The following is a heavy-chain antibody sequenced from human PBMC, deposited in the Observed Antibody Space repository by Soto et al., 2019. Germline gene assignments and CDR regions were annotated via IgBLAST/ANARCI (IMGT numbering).Heavy chain of an antibody. V-gene: IGHV3-23*01. CDR3: AKLDSLRTGIYYYYYGMDV. D-gene: IGHD2-8*02. J-gene: IGHJ6*02. Sequence: GGSLRLSCAASGFTFSSYAMSWVRQAPGKGLEWVSAISGSGGSTYYADSVKGRFTISRDNSKNTLYLQMNSLRAEDTAVYYCAKLDSLRTGIYYYYYGMDVWGQGTTVTVSS. CDR1: GFTFSSYA. CDR2: ISGSGGST.